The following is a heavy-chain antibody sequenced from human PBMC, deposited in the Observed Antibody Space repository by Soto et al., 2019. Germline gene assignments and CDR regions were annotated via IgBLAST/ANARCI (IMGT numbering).Heavy chain of an antibody. CDR3: ARMCTYYYYYMDV. V-gene: IGHV4-59*01. J-gene: IGHJ6*03. Sequence: QVQLQESGPGLVRPSETLSLTCTVSGDSIGTYYWSWIRQPPGKGLEWIGHIYDNGNTNYNPSVKGRVTISVDTSKNHFSLKLRSVTAADTAVYYCARMCTYYYYYMDVWGKGTTVTVSS. CDR1: GDSIGTYY. CDR2: IYDNGNT.